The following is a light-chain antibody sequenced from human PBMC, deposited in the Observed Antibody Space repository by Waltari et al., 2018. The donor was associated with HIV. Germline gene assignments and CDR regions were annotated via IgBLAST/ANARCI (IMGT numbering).Light chain of an antibody. J-gene: IGKJ1*01. CDR1: QSISTH. Sequence: DIQMTQSPSSLSASVGDRVTISCRASQSISTHLNWYYQKPGKAPSLLIYGASSLQSRVPSRFSGSGSGTEFTLTINGLQPGDFVTYYCQQSFSSPRTFGQGTKV. CDR2: GAS. CDR3: QQSFSSPRT. V-gene: IGKV1-39*01.